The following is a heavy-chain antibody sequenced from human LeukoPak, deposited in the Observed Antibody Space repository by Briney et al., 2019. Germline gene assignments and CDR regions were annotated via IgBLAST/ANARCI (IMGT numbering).Heavy chain of an antibody. Sequence: PGGSLRLSCAASGFTFNTYAMHWVRQAPGKGLEYVSGISSNGESTFYANSVNGRFTISRDNSETTVYLEMGSLRIEDMGIYYCARSDDFWSAYMDVWGRGTTVIVSS. V-gene: IGHV3-64*01. J-gene: IGHJ6*03. CDR1: GFTFNTYA. D-gene: IGHD3-3*01. CDR2: ISSNGEST. CDR3: ARSDDFWSAYMDV.